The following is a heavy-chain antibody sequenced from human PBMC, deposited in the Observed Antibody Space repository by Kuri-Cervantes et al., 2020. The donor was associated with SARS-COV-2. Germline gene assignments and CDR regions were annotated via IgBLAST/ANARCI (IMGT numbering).Heavy chain of an antibody. CDR3: ARARGFGTETNWFDP. CDR2: INPSGGST. Sequence: ASVKVSCKASGYTFTSYYMHWVRQAPGQGLEWMRIINPSGGSTSYAQKFQGRVTMTRDTSTSTVYMELSSLRSEGTAVYYCARARGFGTETNWFDPWGQGTLVTVSS. J-gene: IGHJ5*02. D-gene: IGHD3-10*01. V-gene: IGHV1-46*01. CDR1: GYTFTSYY.